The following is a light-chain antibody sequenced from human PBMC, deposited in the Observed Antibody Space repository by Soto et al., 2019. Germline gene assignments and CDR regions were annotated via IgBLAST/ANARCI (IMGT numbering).Light chain of an antibody. J-gene: IGLJ2*01. CDR1: SSDVGSYNL. CDR2: EGS. Sequence: QSALTQPASVSGSPGQSITISCTGTSSDVGSYNLVSWYQQHPGKAPKLMIYEGSKRPSGVSNRFSGSKSANTASLTISGLQADDEADYYCSSHAGGQNVVFGGGTKVTVL. CDR3: SSHAGGQNVV. V-gene: IGLV2-23*01.